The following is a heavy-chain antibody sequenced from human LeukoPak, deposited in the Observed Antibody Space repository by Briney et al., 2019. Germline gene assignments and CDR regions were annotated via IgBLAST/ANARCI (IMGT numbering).Heavy chain of an antibody. CDR1: GGSFSGYY. CDR2: INHSGST. Sequence: SPPETLSLTCAVYGGSFSGYYWSWIRQPPGKGLEWIGEINHSGSTNYNPSLKSRVTISVDTSKNQFSLKLSSVTAADTAVYYCAISLGGYCSSTSCPSYYYMDVWGKGTTVTVSS. CDR3: AISLGGYCSSTSCPSYYYMDV. V-gene: IGHV4-34*01. J-gene: IGHJ6*03. D-gene: IGHD2-2*01.